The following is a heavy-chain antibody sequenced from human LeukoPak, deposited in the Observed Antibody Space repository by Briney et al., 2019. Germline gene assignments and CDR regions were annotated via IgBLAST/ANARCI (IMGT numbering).Heavy chain of an antibody. CDR1: GFTPGFTFSYYA. V-gene: IGHV3-30-3*01. D-gene: IGHD2-15*01. CDR3: ADSDGYYYDV. CDR2: ISNDGGNR. Sequence: GGALRHSCVASGFTPGFTFSYYAMRWVRQAPGKGLEWVAFISNDGGNRYFANSVKGRFTISRDNSKNTVYLQMNSLGAEDTAVYYCADSDGYYYDVWGQGTLVTVS. J-gene: IGHJ4*02.